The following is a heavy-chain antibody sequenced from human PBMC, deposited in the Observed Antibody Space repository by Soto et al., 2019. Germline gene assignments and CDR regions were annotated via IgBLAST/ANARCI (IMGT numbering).Heavy chain of an antibody. CDR1: GFTFSSYS. J-gene: IGHJ4*02. Sequence: GGSLRLSCAASGFTFSSYSMNWVRQAPGKGLEWVSYISSSSSTIYYADSVKGRFTISRDNAKNSLYLQMNSLRAEDTAVYYCARGLPQIPVAGTSYWGQGTLVTVSS. CDR3: ARGLPQIPVAGTSY. CDR2: ISSSSSTI. V-gene: IGHV3-48*01. D-gene: IGHD6-19*01.